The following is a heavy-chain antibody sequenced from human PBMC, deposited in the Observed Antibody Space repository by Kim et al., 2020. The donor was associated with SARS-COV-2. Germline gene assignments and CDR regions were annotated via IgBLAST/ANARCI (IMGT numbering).Heavy chain of an antibody. J-gene: IGHJ6*02. CDR3: ARGWMDV. V-gene: IGHV3-48*03. Sequence: GGSLRLSCAASGFTVSSYEMNWVRQAPGKGLEWITTYATSTYYTDSVKGRFTISRDNAKNSLYLQMNSLRAEDTALYCCARGWMDVWGQGTTVTVSS. CDR1: GFTVSSYE. CDR2: ITTYATST.